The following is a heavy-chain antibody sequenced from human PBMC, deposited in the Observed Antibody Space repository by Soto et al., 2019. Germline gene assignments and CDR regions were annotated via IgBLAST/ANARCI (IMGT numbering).Heavy chain of an antibody. V-gene: IGHV3-23*01. D-gene: IGHD2-15*01. J-gene: IGHJ4*02. CDR3: AKRRGAGGHFDY. Sequence: EVQLLESGGGLVQPAGSLRLSCAASGFTFTNYAMGWVRQAPGKGLEWVAVVSSGGSTYDADSVTGRFTVSRDNSKNTLSLQMNSLRAEDTAVYYCAKRRGAGGHFDYWGQGALVTVSS. CDR2: VSSGGST. CDR1: GFTFTNYA.